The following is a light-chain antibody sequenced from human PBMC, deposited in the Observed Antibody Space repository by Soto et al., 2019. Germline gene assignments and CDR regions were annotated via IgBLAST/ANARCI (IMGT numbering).Light chain of an antibody. J-gene: IGLJ2*01. CDR1: SGHNRYA. Sequence: QPVLTQSPSASASLGASVKLTCTLSSGHNRYAIAWHQHQPDKGPRYFIKLNTVGSHNKGDVIPDRFSGSSSGAERYLTISSHHSEDEGDYYCQTWGSGIVVFGGGTKLTVL. CDR3: QTWGSGIVV. V-gene: IGLV4-69*01. CDR2: LNTVGSH.